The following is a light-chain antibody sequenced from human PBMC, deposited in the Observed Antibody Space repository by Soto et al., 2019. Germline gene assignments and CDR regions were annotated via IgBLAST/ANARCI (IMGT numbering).Light chain of an antibody. CDR1: SSDVGGFEY. Sequence: QSALSQPASVSGSPGQSITISCTGTSSDVGGFEYVSWYRHQPGKAPKLIIYDVTKRPSGVSNRFSGSKSGNTASLTISGIQAEDEGDYYCGSITRSSTSVFGTGTKLTVL. CDR3: GSITRSSTSV. CDR2: DVT. J-gene: IGLJ1*01. V-gene: IGLV2-14*01.